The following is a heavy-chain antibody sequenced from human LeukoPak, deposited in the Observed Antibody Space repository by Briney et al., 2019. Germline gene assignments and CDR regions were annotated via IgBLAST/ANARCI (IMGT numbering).Heavy chain of an antibody. Sequence: SQTLSLTCTVSGGSISSGSYYWPWIRQPAGKGLEWIGRMYTSGSTNYNPSLKSRVTILVDTSKNQFSLKLSSVTAADTAVYYCARATYDTKTYYFDYWGQGTLVTVSS. CDR1: GGSISSGSYY. CDR3: ARATYDTKTYYFDY. D-gene: IGHD3-22*01. J-gene: IGHJ4*02. CDR2: MYTSGST. V-gene: IGHV4-61*02.